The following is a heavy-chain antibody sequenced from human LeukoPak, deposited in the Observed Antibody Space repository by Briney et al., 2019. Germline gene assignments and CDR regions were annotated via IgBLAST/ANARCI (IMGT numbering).Heavy chain of an antibody. CDR1: GFIVSDNY. CDR3: AGHLPSATHWYFAL. V-gene: IGHV3-53*01. D-gene: IGHD2-15*01. J-gene: IGHJ2*01. Sequence: GGSLRLSCAASGFIVSDNYMSWVRQAPGKGLEWVSVIYSDGTTYYADSVKGRFTISRDNSKNTLYLQMNSLRAEDTAVYYCAGHLPSATHWYFALWGRGTLVTVSS. CDR2: IYSDGTT.